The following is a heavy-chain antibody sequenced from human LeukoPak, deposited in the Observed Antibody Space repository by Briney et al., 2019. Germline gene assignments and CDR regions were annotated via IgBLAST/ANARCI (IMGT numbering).Heavy chain of an antibody. D-gene: IGHD3-22*01. J-gene: IGHJ4*02. CDR1: GGSISSYY. V-gene: IGHV4-4*07. CDR3: ARETSSGYPYYFDY. CDR2: IYTSGST. Sequence: SETLSLTCTVSGGSISSYYWSWIRQPAGKGLEWIGRIYTSGSTNYNPSLKSRVTISVDKSKNQFSLKLSSVTAADTAVYYYARETSSGYPYYFDYWGQGTLVTVSS.